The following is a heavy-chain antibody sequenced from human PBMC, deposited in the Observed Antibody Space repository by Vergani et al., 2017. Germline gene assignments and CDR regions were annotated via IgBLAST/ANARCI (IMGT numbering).Heavy chain of an antibody. Sequence: EVQLVESGGGLVQPGGSLKLSCAASGFTFSGSAMHWVRQASGKGLEWVGRIRSKANSYATAYAASVKGRFTISRDDSKNTAYLQMNSLKTEDTAVYYCWVVVVPAGGYYYYMDVWGKGTTVTVSS. D-gene: IGHD2-2*01. CDR2: IRSKANSYAT. J-gene: IGHJ6*03. CDR1: GFTFSGSA. V-gene: IGHV3-73*01. CDR3: WVVVVPAGGYYYYMDV.